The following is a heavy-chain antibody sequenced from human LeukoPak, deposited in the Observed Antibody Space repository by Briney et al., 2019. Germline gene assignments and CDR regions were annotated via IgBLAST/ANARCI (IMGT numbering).Heavy chain of an antibody. CDR3: ARRGLYYYYGMDV. CDR2: ISSNGGST. Sequence: GGSLRLSCAASGFTFSSYAMHWVRQAPGKGLEYVSAISSNGGSTYYANSVKGRFTISRDNSKNTLYLQMGSLRAEDMAVHYCARRGLYYYYGMDVWGQGTTVTVSS. J-gene: IGHJ6*02. D-gene: IGHD4-17*01. V-gene: IGHV3-64*01. CDR1: GFTFSSYA.